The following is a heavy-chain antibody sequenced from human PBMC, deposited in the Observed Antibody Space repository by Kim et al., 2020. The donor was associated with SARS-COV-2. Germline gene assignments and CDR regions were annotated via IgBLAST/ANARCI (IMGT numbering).Heavy chain of an antibody. Sequence: VGSLRLSCAASGFTFSSYGMHWVRQAPGKGLEWVSVISYDGSNKYYADSVKCRFTFSRDNSKNTLYLQMKSLRAEDTAVYYCAKDQFPSRITMVRGAPYYYYSGMDVSGQGTTVTDSS. CDR1: GFTFSSYG. D-gene: IGHD3-10*01. J-gene: IGHJ6*02. CDR3: AKDQFPSRITMVRGAPYYYYSGMDV. CDR2: ISYDGSNK. V-gene: IGHV3-30*18.